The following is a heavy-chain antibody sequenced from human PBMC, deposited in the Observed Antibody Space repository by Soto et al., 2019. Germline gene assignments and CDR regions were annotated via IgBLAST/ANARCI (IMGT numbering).Heavy chain of an antibody. Sequence: SETLSLTCTVSGGSISSGGYYWSWIRQHPGKGLEWIGYIYYSGSTYYNPSLKSRVTISVDTSKNQFSLKLSSVTAADTAVYYCETALRGRSGMDVWGQGTTVTVSS. CDR1: GGSISSGGYY. D-gene: IGHD1-26*01. CDR2: IYYSGST. J-gene: IGHJ6*02. CDR3: ETALRGRSGMDV. V-gene: IGHV4-31*03.